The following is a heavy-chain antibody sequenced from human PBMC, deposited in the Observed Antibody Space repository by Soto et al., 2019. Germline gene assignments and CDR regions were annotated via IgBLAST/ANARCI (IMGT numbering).Heavy chain of an antibody. D-gene: IGHD5-12*01. CDR1: CVSISNISYY. CDR3: ARSGYSGYGRYYYYYYMDV. Sequence: SETLSLTWTVACVSISNISYYWSWIRQPPGKGLEWIGSIYYSGSTYYNPSLKSRVTISVDTSKNQFSLKLSSVTAADTAVYYCARSGYSGYGRYYYYYYMDVWGKGTTVTVSS. CDR2: IYYSGST. V-gene: IGHV4-39*01. J-gene: IGHJ6*03.